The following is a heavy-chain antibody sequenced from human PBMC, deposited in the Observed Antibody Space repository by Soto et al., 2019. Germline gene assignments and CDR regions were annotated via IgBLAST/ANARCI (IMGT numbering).Heavy chain of an antibody. CDR2: IYYSGST. J-gene: IGHJ5*02. CDR3: ARLSYYDYIWGSYRYNWFDP. CDR1: GGSISSYY. D-gene: IGHD3-16*02. V-gene: IGHV4-59*08. Sequence: QVQLQESGPGLVKPSETLSLTCTVSGGSISSYYWSWIRQPPGKGLEWIGYIYYSGSTNYNPSLKRRVPISVDTSKNQFSLKLSSVTAADTAVYYCARLSYYDYIWGSYRYNWFDPWGQGTLVTVSS.